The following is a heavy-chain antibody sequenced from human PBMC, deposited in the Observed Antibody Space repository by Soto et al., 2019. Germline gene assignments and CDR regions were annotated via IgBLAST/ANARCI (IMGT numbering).Heavy chain of an antibody. Sequence: SETLSLTCSVSGVTMSYGGYSWSWIRQSPEKGLEWIGYMYYGGRTNYNPSLKSRVTISVDTSKNQFSLKLSSVTAADTAVYYCARVRGAFDIWGQGTMVTVSS. CDR1: GVTMSYGGYS. CDR3: ARVRGAFDI. J-gene: IGHJ3*02. V-gene: IGHV4-31*03. D-gene: IGHD3-16*01. CDR2: MYYGGRT.